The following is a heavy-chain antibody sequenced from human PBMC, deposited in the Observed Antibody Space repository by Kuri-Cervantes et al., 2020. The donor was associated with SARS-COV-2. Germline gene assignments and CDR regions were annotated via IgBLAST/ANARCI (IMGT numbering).Heavy chain of an antibody. D-gene: IGHD3-22*01. J-gene: IGHJ4*02. CDR2: INSDGRST. CDR3: ARGSVSSGYYFDY. CDR1: GFTFSSYW. Sequence: GESLKISCAASGFTFSSYWMHRVRPAPGKGLGWVSRINSDGRSTSYADPVKGRFTISRDNAKNTLYLQMNSLRAEDTAVYYCARGSVSSGYYFDYWGQGTLVTVSS. V-gene: IGHV3-74*01.